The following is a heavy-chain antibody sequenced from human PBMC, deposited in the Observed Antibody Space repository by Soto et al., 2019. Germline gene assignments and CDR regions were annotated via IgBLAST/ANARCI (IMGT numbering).Heavy chain of an antibody. CDR3: ARGGDYSNYFAFDI. CDR1: GFTVRSNY. Sequence: GGSLRLSCAASGFTVRSNYMSWVRQAPGKGLEWVSVIYSGGSTYYADSVKGRFTISRDNSKNTLYLQMNSLRAEDTAVYYCARGGDYSNYFAFDIWGQGTMVTVSS. J-gene: IGHJ3*02. D-gene: IGHD4-4*01. CDR2: IYSGGST. V-gene: IGHV3-53*01.